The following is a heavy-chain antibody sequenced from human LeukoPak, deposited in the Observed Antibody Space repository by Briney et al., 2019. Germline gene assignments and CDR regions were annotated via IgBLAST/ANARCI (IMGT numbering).Heavy chain of an antibody. Sequence: NPSETLSLTCAVSGWSLSPHYWSWLRRPLGKGLEWIGEINNRGTTNYSPSLRGRATISVDTSKNQFSLRLTSVTAADTAIYYCARVPLWWLTPFDFWGQGTLATVSS. V-gene: IGHV4-34*01. CDR3: ARVPLWWLTPFDF. J-gene: IGHJ4*02. CDR2: INNRGTT. D-gene: IGHD5-12*01. CDR1: GWSLSPHY.